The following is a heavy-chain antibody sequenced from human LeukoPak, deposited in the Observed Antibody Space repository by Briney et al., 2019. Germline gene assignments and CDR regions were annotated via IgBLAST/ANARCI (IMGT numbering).Heavy chain of an antibody. CDR2: ISISGSST. D-gene: IGHD6-19*01. J-gene: IGHJ4*02. CDR1: VFKSRGYE. Sequence: GRALRLSRAPRVFKSRGYEMNWVRRAPGKGLQWLAYISISGSSTYYADSVVGRFTISSDNAKNSLYLHMNGLRVDDTAVYYWVEEMDSGWYPYWGPGTLVTVSS. CDR3: VEEMDSGWYPY. V-gene: IGHV3-48*03.